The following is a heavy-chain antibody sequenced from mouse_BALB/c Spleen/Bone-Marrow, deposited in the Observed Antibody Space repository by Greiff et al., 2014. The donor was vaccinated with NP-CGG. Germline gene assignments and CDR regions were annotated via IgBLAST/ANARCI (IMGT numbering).Heavy chain of an antibody. CDR3: ARGGLGRNIAYAMDY. V-gene: IGHV5-6*01. CDR2: ISSGGSYT. CDR1: GFTFSSYG. J-gene: IGHJ4*01. D-gene: IGHD2-4*01. Sequence: EVNLVESGGDLVKPGGSLKLSCAASGFTFSSYGMSWVRQTSDKRLEWVATISSGGSYTYYPDSVKGRFTISRDNAKNTLYLQMSSLKSEDAAMYYCARGGLGRNIAYAMDYWSQGTSVTVSS.